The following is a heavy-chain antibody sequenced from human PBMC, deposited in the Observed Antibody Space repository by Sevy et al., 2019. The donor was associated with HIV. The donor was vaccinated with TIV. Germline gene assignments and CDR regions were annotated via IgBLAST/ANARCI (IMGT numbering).Heavy chain of an antibody. D-gene: IGHD2-8*01. CDR1: GFDFSINS. Sequence: GGSLRLSCAASGFDFSINSMSWVRQAPGKGLEWVSTLSFGCGKINYADSVKGRFTISRVNSKSSVYLQMNNMRVEDTAVYYCAREGCTKPHDYWGQGTLVTVSS. CDR3: AREGCTKPHDY. CDR2: LSFGCGKI. V-gene: IGHV3-23*01. J-gene: IGHJ4*02.